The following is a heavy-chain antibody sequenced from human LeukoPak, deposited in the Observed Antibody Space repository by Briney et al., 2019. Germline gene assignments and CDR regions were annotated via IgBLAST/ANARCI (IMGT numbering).Heavy chain of an antibody. CDR2: ISYSGGT. V-gene: IGHV4-59*01. D-gene: IGHD3-22*01. CDR1: GGSISSYY. J-gene: IGHJ4*02. Sequence: SETLSLTCSVSGGSISSYYWSWIRQPPGKGLEWIGYISYSGGTTYNPSLKSRVTISLDTSKNQFSLKLSSVTAADTALFYCARVPDSSGYFYYFDYWAREPWSPSPQ. CDR3: ARVPDSSGYFYYFDY.